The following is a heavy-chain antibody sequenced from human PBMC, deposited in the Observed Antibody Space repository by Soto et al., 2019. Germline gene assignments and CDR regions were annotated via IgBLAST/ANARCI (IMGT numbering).Heavy chain of an antibody. CDR2: IIPIVGTG. CDR3: ARDLRAAARPGMDV. D-gene: IGHD6-13*01. CDR1: GGTFSSYA. J-gene: IGHJ6*02. V-gene: IGHV1-69*01. Sequence: QVQLVQSGAEVKKPGSSVKVSCKASGGTFSSYAISWVRQAPGQGLEWMGGIIPIVGTGNYAQNFQGRVTISADESASTAYMELSSLTSEDTAMYYCARDLRAAARPGMDVWGLGTQVTVSS.